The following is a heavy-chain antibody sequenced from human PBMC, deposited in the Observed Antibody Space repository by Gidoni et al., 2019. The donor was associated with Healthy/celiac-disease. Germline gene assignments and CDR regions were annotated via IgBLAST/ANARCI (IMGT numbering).Heavy chain of an antibody. Sequence: QVQLVESGGGVVQPGRSLRLSCAASGFTFSSYAMHWVRQAPGKGLEWVAVISYDGSNKYYADSVKGRFTISRDNSKNTLYLQMNSLRAEDTAVYYCARDGNYDFWSGYYGNYYYGMDVWGQGTTVTVSS. CDR3: ARDGNYDFWSGYYGNYYYGMDV. CDR2: ISYDGSNK. J-gene: IGHJ6*02. D-gene: IGHD3-3*01. CDR1: GFTFSSYA. V-gene: IGHV3-30-3*01.